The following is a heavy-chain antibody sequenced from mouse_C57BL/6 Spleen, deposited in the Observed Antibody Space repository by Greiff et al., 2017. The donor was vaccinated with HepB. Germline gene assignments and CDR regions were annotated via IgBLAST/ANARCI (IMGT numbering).Heavy chain of an antibody. CDR2: IHPNSGST. CDR3: ARWGELRLFAY. D-gene: IGHD3-2*02. CDR1: GYTFTSYW. Sequence: QVHVKQPGAELVKPGASVKLSCKASGYTFTSYWMHWVKQRPGQGLEWIGMIHPNSGSTNYNEKFKSKATLTVDKSSSTAYMQLSSLTSEDSAVYYCARWGELRLFAYWGQGTLVTVSA. V-gene: IGHV1-64*01. J-gene: IGHJ3*01.